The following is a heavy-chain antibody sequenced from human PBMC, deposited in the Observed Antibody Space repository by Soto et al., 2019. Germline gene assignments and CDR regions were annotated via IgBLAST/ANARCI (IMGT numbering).Heavy chain of an antibody. D-gene: IGHD4-4*01. J-gene: IGHJ4*02. CDR1: GGSISSGAYY. Sequence: QVQLQESGPGLVKPSQTLSLTCTVSGGSISSGAYYWGWIRQPPGRGLEWIGYIHYSGSTYSNPSLNSLVTMSVDTSKNQFSLKLASVTAADTAVFFCARGNDDYSYEYYFDYWGQGSLVTVSS. CDR3: ARGNDDYSYEYYFDY. V-gene: IGHV4-31*01. CDR2: IHYSGST.